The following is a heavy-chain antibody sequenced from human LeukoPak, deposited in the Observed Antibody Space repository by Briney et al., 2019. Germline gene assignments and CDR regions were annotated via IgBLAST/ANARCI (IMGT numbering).Heavy chain of an antibody. J-gene: IGHJ6*02. Sequence: SETLSLTCTVSGGSISSYYWSWIRQPPGKGLEWIGYIHYSGSTNYNPSLKSRVTISVDTSKNQFSLKLSSVTAADTAVYYCARGEHYYYGMDVWGQGTTVTVSS. CDR3: ARGEHYYYGMDV. V-gene: IGHV4-59*01. D-gene: IGHD1/OR15-1a*01. CDR2: IHYSGST. CDR1: GGSISSYY.